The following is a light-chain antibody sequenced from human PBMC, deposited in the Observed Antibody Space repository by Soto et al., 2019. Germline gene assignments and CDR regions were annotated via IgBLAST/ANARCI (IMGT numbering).Light chain of an antibody. J-gene: IGKJ5*01. V-gene: IGKV3-20*01. CDR2: GAS. Sequence: EIVLTQSPGTLSLSPGERATLSCRASQSVRSSYLAWYQQKPGLAPRLLISGASNRATGISDRFSSSGSGTDFTLTISRLEPNDFAVYYCQQYGSSPITFGQGTRLEIK. CDR1: QSVRSSY. CDR3: QQYGSSPIT.